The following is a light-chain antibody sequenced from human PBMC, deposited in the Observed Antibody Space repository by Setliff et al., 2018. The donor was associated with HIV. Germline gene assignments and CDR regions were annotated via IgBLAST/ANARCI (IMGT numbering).Light chain of an antibody. Sequence: QSVLTQPASVSGSPGQSITISCAGTSSDVGGYDYVSWYQQHPDKAPKLLIYDVSNRPSGVSNRFSGSESGNTASLTISGLQAEDEADYYCSSHRSSSTLDFVFGTGTKVTVL. V-gene: IGLV2-14*03. J-gene: IGLJ1*01. CDR3: SSHRSSSTLDFV. CDR1: SSDVGGYDY. CDR2: DVS.